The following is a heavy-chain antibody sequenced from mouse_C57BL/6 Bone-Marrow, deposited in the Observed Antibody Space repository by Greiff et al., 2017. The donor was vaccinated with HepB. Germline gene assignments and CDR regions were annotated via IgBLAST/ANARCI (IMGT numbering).Heavy chain of an antibody. V-gene: IGHV1-69*01. CDR2: IDPSDSYT. J-gene: IGHJ2*01. Sequence: QVQLQQPGAELVMPGASVKLSCKASGYTFTSYWMHWVKQRPGPGLEWIGEIDPSDSYTNYNQKFKGKSTLTVDKSSSTAYMQLSSLTSEDSAVYYCARCRVLCVSYFDYWGQGTTLTVSS. D-gene: IGHD1-1*02. CDR1: GYTFTSYW. CDR3: ARCRVLCVSYFDY.